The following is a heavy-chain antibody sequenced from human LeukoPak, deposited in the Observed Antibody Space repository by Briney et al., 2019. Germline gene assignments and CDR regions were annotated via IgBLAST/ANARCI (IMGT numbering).Heavy chain of an antibody. Sequence: GGSLRLSCAASGFTFSSYSMNWVRQAPGKGREWVSYITSSSNTMYYTDSVKGRFTISRDNAKNSLYLQMNSLRDEDTAVYYCATTYAGSGSYSFDYWGQGTLVTVSS. J-gene: IGHJ4*02. CDR2: ITSSSNTM. V-gene: IGHV3-48*02. CDR3: ATTYAGSGSYSFDY. D-gene: IGHD3-10*01. CDR1: GFTFSSYS.